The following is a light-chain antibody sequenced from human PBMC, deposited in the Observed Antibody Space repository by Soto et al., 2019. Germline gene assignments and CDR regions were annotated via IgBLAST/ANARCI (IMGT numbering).Light chain of an antibody. CDR1: SSDVGGYNY. V-gene: IGLV2-14*01. CDR3: SSYTSSSTLV. J-gene: IGLJ2*01. Sequence: QSALTQPASVSGSPGQSITISCTGTSSDVGGYNYVSWYQQHPGKAPKLMIYDVSNRPSGVSNRFSGSKSGNMASLTISGLQAEHEADYYCSSYTSSSTLVFGGGTKLTVL. CDR2: DVS.